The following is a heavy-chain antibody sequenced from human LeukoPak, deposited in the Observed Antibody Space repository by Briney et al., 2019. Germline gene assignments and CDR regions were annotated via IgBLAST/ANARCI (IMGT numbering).Heavy chain of an antibody. Sequence: SVKVSCNTSGGTFSSYAISWVRQAPGQGLEWMGGIIPIFGTANYAQKFQGRVTITADESTSTAYMELSSLRSEDTAVCYCARDVYDILTGYYNRWAPYYYYGMDVWGQGTTVTVSS. D-gene: IGHD3-9*01. CDR3: ARDVYDILTGYYNRWAPYYYYGMDV. CDR2: IIPIFGTA. CDR1: GGTFSSYA. V-gene: IGHV1-69*13. J-gene: IGHJ6*02.